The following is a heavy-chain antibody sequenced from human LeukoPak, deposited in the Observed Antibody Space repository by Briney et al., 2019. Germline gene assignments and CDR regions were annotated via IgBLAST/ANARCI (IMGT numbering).Heavy chain of an antibody. Sequence: SQTLSLACTVSGGSISSYYWSWTRQPPRKGLESIGYISYSGSTNYNPSLKSRVTISVDTSKNQFSLKLNSVTAADTAVYYCAREPDSGTYRRWFDPWGQGTLVTVSS. CDR3: AREPDSGTYRRWFDP. CDR1: GGSISSYY. J-gene: IGHJ5*02. CDR2: ISYSGST. V-gene: IGHV4-59*01. D-gene: IGHD1-26*01.